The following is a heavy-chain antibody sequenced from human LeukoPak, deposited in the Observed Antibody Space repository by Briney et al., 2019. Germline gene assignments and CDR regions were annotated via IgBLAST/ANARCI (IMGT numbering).Heavy chain of an antibody. Sequence: SETLSLTCTVSGGSISSYYWSWIRQPPGRGLEWIGYIYYSGSTNYNPSLKSRVTISVDTSKNQFSLKLSSVTAADTAVYYCARGAYDFWSGYYTRVDYWGQGTLVTVSS. CDR3: ARGAYDFWSGYYTRVDY. D-gene: IGHD3-3*01. J-gene: IGHJ4*02. CDR1: GGSISSYY. CDR2: IYYSGST. V-gene: IGHV4-59*01.